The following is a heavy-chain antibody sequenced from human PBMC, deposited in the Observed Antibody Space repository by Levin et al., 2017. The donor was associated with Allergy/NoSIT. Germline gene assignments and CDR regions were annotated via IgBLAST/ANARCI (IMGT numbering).Heavy chain of an antibody. CDR3: ARVNWGGTHTFDY. V-gene: IGHV1-2*02. CDR2: IDPNTGGT. J-gene: IGHJ4*02. D-gene: IGHD7-27*01. Sequence: GASVKVSCRASGYTFTGYYIHWVRQAPGQGPEYMGWIDPNTGGTDCARKFQGRVTLTGDTSSSTAYMELTSLRSDDTALYYCARVNWGGTHTFDYWGQGTLVIVSS. CDR1: GYTFTGYY.